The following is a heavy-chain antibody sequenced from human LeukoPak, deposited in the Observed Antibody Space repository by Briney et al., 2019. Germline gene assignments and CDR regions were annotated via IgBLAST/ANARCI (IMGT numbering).Heavy chain of an antibody. Sequence: ETLSLTRAVYGGSFSGYYGSWVRQAPGKGLEWVSGISGSGGNTYYADSVKGRFTISRDNSKNTLYLQMNSLRAEDTAVYYCAKTYSSGWDSDYWGQGTLVTVSS. CDR3: AKTYSSGWDSDY. J-gene: IGHJ4*02. CDR2: ISGSGGNT. CDR1: GGSFSGYY. D-gene: IGHD6-19*01. V-gene: IGHV3-23*01.